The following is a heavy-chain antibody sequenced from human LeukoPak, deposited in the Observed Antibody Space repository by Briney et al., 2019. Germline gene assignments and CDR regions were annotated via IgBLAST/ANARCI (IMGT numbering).Heavy chain of an antibody. CDR3: VRDDSGSVIRGVLHY. V-gene: IGHV3-33*01. Sequence: GRSLRLSCTASGFTLSSYAIHWVRQVPGKGLEWVSVIYLDGSKIYYADSVKGRFTLSRDNSKNTLYLQMNSLIAEDTAVYYCVRDDSGSVIRGVLHYWGQGALVTVSS. D-gene: IGHD3-10*01. CDR1: GFTLSSYA. CDR2: IYLDGSKI. J-gene: IGHJ4*02.